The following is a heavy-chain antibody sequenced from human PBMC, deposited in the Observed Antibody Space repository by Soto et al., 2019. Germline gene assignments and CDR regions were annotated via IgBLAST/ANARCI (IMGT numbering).Heavy chain of an antibody. Sequence: QVQLQESGPGLVKPSETLSLTCSVSGGSISSYYWSWIRQPPGKGLEWIGYIFYTGSTNYNPSFKSRVTISVDTSKNQFSLKLSSVTAADTAVYYCARLGDQYSSSPRPYYYYYYMDVWGKGTTVAVSS. CDR2: IFYTGST. D-gene: IGHD6-6*01. J-gene: IGHJ6*03. V-gene: IGHV4-59*08. CDR1: GGSISSYY. CDR3: ARLGDQYSSSPRPYYYYYYMDV.